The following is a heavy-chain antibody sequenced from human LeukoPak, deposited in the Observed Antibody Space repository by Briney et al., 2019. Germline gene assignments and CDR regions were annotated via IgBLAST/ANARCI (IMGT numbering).Heavy chain of an antibody. D-gene: IGHD3-22*01. CDR3: ARSRPHYYYDSSGYFGY. CDR2: IYYSGST. V-gene: IGHV4-59*01. J-gene: IGHJ4*02. Sequence: PSETLSLTCTVSGGSISSYYWSWIRQPPGKGLEWIGYIYYSGSTNYNPSLKSRVTISVDTSKNQFSLKLSSVTAADTAVYYCARSRPHYYYDSSGYFGYWGQGTLVTVSS. CDR1: GGSISSYY.